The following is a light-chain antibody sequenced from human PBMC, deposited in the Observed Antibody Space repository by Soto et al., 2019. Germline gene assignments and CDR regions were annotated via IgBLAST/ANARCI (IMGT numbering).Light chain of an antibody. CDR1: QSVNSN. Sequence: EIVMTQSPATLSVSPGERATLSCRASQSVNSNLAWFQQKPGQAPRLLIYAASSRATGIPDRFSGSGLGTDFTLTISRLEPEDFAVYYCQQYGSSPWTFGQGTKVEIK. CDR2: AAS. V-gene: IGKV3-20*01. J-gene: IGKJ1*01. CDR3: QQYGSSPWT.